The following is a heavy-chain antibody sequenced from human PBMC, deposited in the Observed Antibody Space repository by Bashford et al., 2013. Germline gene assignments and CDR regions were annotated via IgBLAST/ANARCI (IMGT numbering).Heavy chain of an antibody. D-gene: IGHD2-2*01. Sequence: VRQAPGKGLEWVSAISGSGGSTYHTDSVKGRFTISRDNSKNTLYLQMNSLRAEDTAVYYCARGYCTRSRCYAMPHDFWGQGIPVTVSS. CDR2: ISGSGGST. V-gene: IGHV3-23*01. CDR3: ARGYCTRSRCYAMPHDF. J-gene: IGHJ4*02.